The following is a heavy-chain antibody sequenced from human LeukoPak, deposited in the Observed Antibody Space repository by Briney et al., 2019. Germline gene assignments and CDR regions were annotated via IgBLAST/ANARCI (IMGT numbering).Heavy chain of an antibody. Sequence: ASVKVSCKASGYTFTGYYMHWVRQAPGQGLEWMGWINPNSGGTNYAQKFQGRVTMTRDTSISTAYMELSRLRSDDTAVYYCARDKGDQLLYGPLDYWGQGTLVTVSS. D-gene: IGHD2-2*02. CDR3: ARDKGDQLLYGPLDY. CDR2: INPNSGGT. J-gene: IGHJ4*02. V-gene: IGHV1-2*02. CDR1: GYTFTGYY.